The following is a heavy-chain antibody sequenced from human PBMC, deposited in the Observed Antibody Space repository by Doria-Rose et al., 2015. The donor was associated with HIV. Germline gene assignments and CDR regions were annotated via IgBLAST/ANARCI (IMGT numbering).Heavy chain of an antibody. CDR3: ARIKSSRWYHKYYFDF. D-gene: IGHD6-13*01. Sequence: ESGPVLVKPTETLTLTCTVSGVSLSSPGMGVSWIRQPPGKALEWLANNFSDDERSYKTSLKSRLTISRGISKSQVVLTMTDMDPVDTATYYCARIKSSRWYHKYYFDFWGQGTLVIVSA. CDR1: GVSLSSPGMG. CDR2: NFSDDER. V-gene: IGHV2-26*01. J-gene: IGHJ4*02.